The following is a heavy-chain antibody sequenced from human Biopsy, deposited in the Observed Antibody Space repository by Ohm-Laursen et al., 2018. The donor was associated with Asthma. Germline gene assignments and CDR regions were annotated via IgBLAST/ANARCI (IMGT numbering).Heavy chain of an antibody. V-gene: IGHV3-30*03. J-gene: IGHJ4*02. CDR2: ITFDGRTQ. CDR1: GFTFSSYG. Sequence: SLRLSCAASGFTFSSYGMHWVRQAPGKGLEWVAVITFDGRTQYYGDSVKGRFTISRDNSKSMLFLQMNSLRPADTAVYYCSRDTLGYYFDIWGRGTLVTVSS. D-gene: IGHD7-27*01. CDR3: SRDTLGYYFDI.